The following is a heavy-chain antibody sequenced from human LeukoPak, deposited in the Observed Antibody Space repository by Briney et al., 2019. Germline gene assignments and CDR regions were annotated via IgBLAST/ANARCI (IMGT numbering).Heavy chain of an antibody. D-gene: IGHD6-6*01. CDR1: GGSIASYY. Sequence: SETLSLTCTVSGGSIASYYWSWIRQPPGKGLEWIGYIYYSGSTNSNPSLKSRVTISVDTSKNQFSLKLSSVTAADTAVYFCARLIASRPNYYGMDVWGRGTTVTVSS. V-gene: IGHV4-59*08. CDR2: IYYSGST. J-gene: IGHJ6*02. CDR3: ARLIASRPNYYGMDV.